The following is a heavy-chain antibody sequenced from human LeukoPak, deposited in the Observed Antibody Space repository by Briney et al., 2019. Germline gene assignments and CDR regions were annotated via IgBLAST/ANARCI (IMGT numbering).Heavy chain of an antibody. J-gene: IGHJ2*01. D-gene: IGHD7-27*01. CDR3: ARGVLGPYYFDL. CDR2: IHYTGAT. CDR1: GGTFRGYY. V-gene: IGHV4-34*01. Sequence: SETLSLTCAVYGGTFRGYYWSWIRQPPGKGLEWIGEIHYTGATNYKPSLKSRVTISGDPSKNQVSLRVYSVTAADTAVYYCARGVLGPYYFDLWGRGALVTVSS.